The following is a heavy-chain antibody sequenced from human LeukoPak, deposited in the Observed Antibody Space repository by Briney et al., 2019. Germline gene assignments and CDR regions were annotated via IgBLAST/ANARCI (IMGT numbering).Heavy chain of an antibody. CDR1: GGSISSYY. Sequence: PSETLSLTCTVSGGSISSYYWSLIRQPAGKGLEWIGRIYTSGSTNYNPSLKSRVTMSVDTSKNQFSLKLSSVTAADTAVYYCARDTRYYYDSSGYPVIDYWGQGTLVTVSS. V-gene: IGHV4-4*07. J-gene: IGHJ4*02. D-gene: IGHD3-22*01. CDR3: ARDTRYYYDSSGYPVIDY. CDR2: IYTSGST.